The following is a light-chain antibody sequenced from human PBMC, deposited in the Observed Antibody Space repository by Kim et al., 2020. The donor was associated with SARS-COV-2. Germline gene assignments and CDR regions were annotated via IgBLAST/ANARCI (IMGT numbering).Light chain of an antibody. Sequence: QSVLTQPPSASGTPGQRVTISCSGSNYNIGSNTVNWYQQLPGTAPKLLIYSNDLRPSGVPDRFSGSKSGTSASLAISGLQSEDEADYYCAAWDDSPNGVVFGGGTQLTFL. J-gene: IGLJ2*01. V-gene: IGLV1-44*01. CDR2: SND. CDR3: AAWDDSPNGVV. CDR1: NYNIGSNT.